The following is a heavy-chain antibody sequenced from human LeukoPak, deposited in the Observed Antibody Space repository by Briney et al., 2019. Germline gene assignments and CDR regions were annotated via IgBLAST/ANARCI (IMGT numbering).Heavy chain of an antibody. Sequence: SDTLSLTCTVSGGSISSSSYYWSWIRQPAGKGLEWIGRFHTRGSTNYNPSLKSRVIISVDTSKNQFSLKLNSVTAADTAVYYCARVDGSCSGGSCPSGNWFDPWGQGTLVTVSS. J-gene: IGHJ5*02. D-gene: IGHD2-15*01. CDR2: FHTRGST. V-gene: IGHV4-61*02. CDR3: ARVDGSCSGGSCPSGNWFDP. CDR1: GGSISSSSYY.